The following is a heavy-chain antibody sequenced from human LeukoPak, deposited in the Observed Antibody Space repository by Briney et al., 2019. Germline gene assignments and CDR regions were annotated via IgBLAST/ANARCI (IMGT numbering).Heavy chain of an antibody. Sequence: GGSLRLSCAASGSTFSNAWMSWVRQAPGKGLEWVGRIKSKSGGGTTEYTTPVEGRFSISRDDSKNTVYLQMNSLNTEDTAVYYCATSGRLSWGQGTLVTVSS. D-gene: IGHD3-22*01. CDR3: ATSGRLS. J-gene: IGHJ5*02. CDR1: GSTFSNAW. V-gene: IGHV3-15*01. CDR2: IKSKSGGGTT.